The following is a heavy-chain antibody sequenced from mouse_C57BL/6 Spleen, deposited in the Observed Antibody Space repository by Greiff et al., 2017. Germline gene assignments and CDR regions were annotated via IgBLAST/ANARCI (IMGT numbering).Heavy chain of an antibody. CDR2: ISYDGSN. CDR3: ARGELLRRRYFDV. J-gene: IGHJ1*03. Sequence: EVKVEESGPGLVKPSQSLSLTCSVTGYSITSGYSWNWIRQFPGNKLEWMGYISYDGSNNYNPSLKNRISITRDTSKNQLFLKLNSVTTEDTATYYCARGELLRRRYFDVWGTGTTVTVSS. D-gene: IGHD1-1*01. CDR1: GYSITSGYS. V-gene: IGHV3-6*01.